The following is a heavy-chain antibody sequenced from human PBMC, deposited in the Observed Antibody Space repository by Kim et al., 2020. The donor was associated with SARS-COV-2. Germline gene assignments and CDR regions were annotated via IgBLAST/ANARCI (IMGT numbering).Heavy chain of an antibody. J-gene: IGHJ4*02. Sequence: SQKFQGRVTLTRDTSASTAYMELSSLRSEDTAVYYCARDLSDFWSGYYIYWGQGTLVTVSS. D-gene: IGHD3-3*01. CDR3: ARDLSDFWSGYYIY. V-gene: IGHV1-3*01.